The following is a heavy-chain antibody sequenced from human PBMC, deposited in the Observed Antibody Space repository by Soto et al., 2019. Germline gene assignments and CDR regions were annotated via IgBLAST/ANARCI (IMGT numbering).Heavy chain of an antibody. CDR1: RFTVSGNY. D-gene: IGHD3-9*01. CDR2: ISSGGTT. CDR3: ARVYYDILTGYRN. V-gene: IGHV3-53*02. J-gene: IGHJ4*02. Sequence: EVQLVETGGGLIQPGGSLRLSCAASRFTVSGNYMSWVRQAPGQGLEWVSVISSGGTTYYADSVKGRFTISRDNSKNTLYLQMNSLRVEDTAVYYCARVYYDILTGYRNWGQGTLVTVSS.